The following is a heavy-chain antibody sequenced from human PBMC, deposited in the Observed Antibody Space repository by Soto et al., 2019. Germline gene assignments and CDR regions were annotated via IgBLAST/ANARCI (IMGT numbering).Heavy chain of an antibody. J-gene: IGHJ6*03. CDR3: ARATCSGGSCYSGRGSVYYYYYMDV. V-gene: IGHV3-11*01. D-gene: IGHD2-15*01. CDR2: ISSSCSTI. Sequence: QVQLVESGGGLVKPGGSLRLSCAASGFTFSDYYMSWIRQAPGKGLEWVSYISSSCSTIYYADSVKGRFTLSRDNAKNSLYLQMNSLRAEDTAVYYCARATCSGGSCYSGRGSVYYYYYMDVWGKGTTVTVSS. CDR1: GFTFSDYY.